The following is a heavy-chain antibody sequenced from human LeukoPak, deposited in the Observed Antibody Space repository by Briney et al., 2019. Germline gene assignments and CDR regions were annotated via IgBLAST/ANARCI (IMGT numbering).Heavy chain of an antibody. J-gene: IGHJ4*02. Sequence: PSETLSLTCTVSGGSISGYYWSWIRQPPGKGLEWIGYIYDSGSTNYNPSLKSRVTISVDTSKNQFSLKLSSVTAADTAVYYCARTNMAYGIFDYWGQGALVTVSS. CDR3: ARTNMAYGIFDY. CDR1: GGSISGYY. CDR2: IYDSGST. D-gene: IGHD2-21*01. V-gene: IGHV4-59*08.